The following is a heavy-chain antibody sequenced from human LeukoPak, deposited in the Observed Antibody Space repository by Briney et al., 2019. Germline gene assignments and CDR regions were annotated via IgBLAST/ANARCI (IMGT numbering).Heavy chain of an antibody. CDR1: GGSISSYY. CDR2: IYYSGRT. J-gene: IGHJ4*02. CDR3: ARLASGSYGPLTPFDY. Sequence: PSETLSLTCTVSGGSISSYYWSWIRQPPGKGLEWIGYIYYSGRTKYNPSLKSRVTISVDTSKNQFSLRLSSVTAADTAVYYSARLASGSYGPLTPFDYWGQGTLVTVSS. D-gene: IGHD1-26*01. V-gene: IGHV4-59*08.